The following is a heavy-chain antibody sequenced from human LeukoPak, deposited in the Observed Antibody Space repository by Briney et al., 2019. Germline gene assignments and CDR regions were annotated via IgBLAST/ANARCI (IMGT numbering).Heavy chain of an antibody. CDR1: GGTFSIYA. V-gene: IGHV1-69*05. Sequence: SVKVSCKASGGTFSIYAISWVRQAPGQGLEWMGRIIPIFGTANYAQKFQGRVTITTDESTSTAYMELSSLRSEDTAVYYCARDQVDPASPPDFDYWGQGTLVTVSS. CDR2: IIPIFGTA. J-gene: IGHJ4*02. D-gene: IGHD2-15*01. CDR3: ARDQVDPASPPDFDY.